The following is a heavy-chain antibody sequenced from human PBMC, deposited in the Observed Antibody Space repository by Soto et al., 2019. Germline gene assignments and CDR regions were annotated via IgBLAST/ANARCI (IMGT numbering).Heavy chain of an antibody. V-gene: IGHV4-30-4*01. J-gene: IGHJ4*02. CDR3: ARVGYGVDESSY. CDR2: IYYSGST. CDR1: GAPISSGDYY. D-gene: IGHD4-17*01. Sequence: TSXTQSLTCPVAGAPISSGDYYWYWESQAPGKGLEWVGYIYYSGSTYYNPSLKRRLDISLDVSRNQFSLRLTSVTASDTAVYFCARVGYGVDESSYWGPGMWVTVSA.